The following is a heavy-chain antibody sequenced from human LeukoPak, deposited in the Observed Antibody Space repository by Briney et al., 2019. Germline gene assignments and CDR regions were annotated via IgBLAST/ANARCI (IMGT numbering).Heavy chain of an antibody. V-gene: IGHV3-15*01. CDR1: GFTFSNAW. Sequence: GGSLRLSCAASGFTFSNAWMSWVRQAPGKGLEWVGRIKSKTDGGTTDYAAPVKGRFTISRDDSKNTLYLQMNSLKTEDTAVYYCTTGSSNANCCSGGSCDPLDYWGQGTLVTVSS. D-gene: IGHD2-15*01. J-gene: IGHJ4*02. CDR3: TTGSSNANCCSGGSCDPLDY. CDR2: IKSKTDGGTT.